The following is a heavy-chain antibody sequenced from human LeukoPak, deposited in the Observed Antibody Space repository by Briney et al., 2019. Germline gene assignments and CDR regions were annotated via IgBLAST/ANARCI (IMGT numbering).Heavy chain of an antibody. Sequence: GASVKVSCKASGYTFTGYYMHWVRQAPGQGLEWMGWINPNSGGTNYAQKFQGTVTMTRDTSISTAYMELSRLRSDDTAVYYCARGAFPTLLYFDYWGQGTLVTVSS. CDR3: ARGAFPTLLYFDY. CDR1: GYTFTGYY. D-gene: IGHD2/OR15-2a*01. V-gene: IGHV1-2*02. J-gene: IGHJ4*02. CDR2: INPNSGGT.